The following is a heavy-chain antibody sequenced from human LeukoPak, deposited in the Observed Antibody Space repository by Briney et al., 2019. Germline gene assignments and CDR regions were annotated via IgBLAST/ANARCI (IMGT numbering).Heavy chain of an antibody. Sequence: PGGSLRLSCAASGFTFSDYYMSWIRQTPGKGLEWVSYISSSSSTIYYADSVKGRFTISRDNAKNSLYLQMNSLRDEDTAVYYCARDLVSSGYFTSGMDVWGQGTTVTVSS. CDR3: ARDLVSSGYFTSGMDV. CDR1: GFTFSDYY. CDR2: ISSSSSTI. D-gene: IGHD3-22*01. J-gene: IGHJ6*02. V-gene: IGHV3-11*04.